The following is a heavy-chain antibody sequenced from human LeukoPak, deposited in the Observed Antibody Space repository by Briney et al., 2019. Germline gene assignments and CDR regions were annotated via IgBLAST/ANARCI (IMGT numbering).Heavy chain of an antibody. Sequence: GGSLRLSCAASGFTFSRYSVNWVRQAPGKGLEWVSCISDSSRHIYYADSVKGRFTISRDNAKSSASLQMNSLRVDDTAVYYCARAYTNGDYLEYWGQGTLVTVSS. CDR2: ISDSSRHI. J-gene: IGHJ4*02. D-gene: IGHD4-17*01. V-gene: IGHV3-21*01. CDR3: ARAYTNGDYLEY. CDR1: GFTFSRYS.